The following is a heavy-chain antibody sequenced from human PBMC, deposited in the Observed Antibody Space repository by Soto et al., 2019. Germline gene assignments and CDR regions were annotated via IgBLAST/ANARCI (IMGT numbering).Heavy chain of an antibody. CDR1: GYTFTSYA. Sequence: ASVKVCCKASGYTFTSYAMHWVRQAPGQRLEWMGWINAGNGNTKYSQKFQGRVTITRDTSASTAYMELSSLRSEDTAVYYCARGGGGSYYGIHFDYWGHGTLVTVSS. D-gene: IGHD1-26*01. CDR3: ARGGGGSYYGIHFDY. V-gene: IGHV1-3*01. CDR2: INAGNGNT. J-gene: IGHJ4*01.